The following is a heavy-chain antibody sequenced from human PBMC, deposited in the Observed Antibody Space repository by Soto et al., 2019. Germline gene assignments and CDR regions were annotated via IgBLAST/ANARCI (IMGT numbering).Heavy chain of an antibody. J-gene: IGHJ5*02. CDR3: ARDFPNYYDSSGYDWFDP. CDR1: GSTFTSYG. V-gene: IGHV1-18*04. CDR2: ISAYNGNT. Sequence: GASVKVSCKASGSTFTSYGISWVRQAPGQGLEWMGWISAYNGNTNYAQKLQGRVTMTTDTSTSTAYMELRSLRSDDTAVYYCARDFPNYYDSSGYDWFDPWGQGTLVTVSS. D-gene: IGHD3-22*01.